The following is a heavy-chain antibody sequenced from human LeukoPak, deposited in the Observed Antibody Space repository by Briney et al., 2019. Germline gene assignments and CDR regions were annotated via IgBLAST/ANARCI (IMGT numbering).Heavy chain of an antibody. CDR2: IYHSGYT. Sequence: PSETLSLTCTVSGGSISSYYWSWIRQPPGKGLEWIGYIYHSGYTHYNPSLKSRVTISVDTSKNQFSLKLSSVTAADTAVYYCARGASGLTYDYGVNWGQGTLVTVSS. J-gene: IGHJ4*02. V-gene: IGHV4-59*01. D-gene: IGHD4-17*01. CDR1: GGSISSYY. CDR3: ARGASGLTYDYGVN.